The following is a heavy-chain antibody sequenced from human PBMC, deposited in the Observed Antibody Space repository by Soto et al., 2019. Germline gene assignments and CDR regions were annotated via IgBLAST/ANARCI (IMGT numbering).Heavy chain of an antibody. V-gene: IGHV1-69*08. CDR1: GTIFSSYT. J-gene: IGHJ6*02. CDR3: ARGLGGRMDD. D-gene: IGHD3-16*01. CDR2: IIPLVGET. Sequence: QVQLVQSGAEVKKPGSSVRVSCKASGTIFSSYTISWVRQAPGQGLEWMGRIIPLVGETNSAQKFQGRVTLTADKSTSTAYMELNSLRLEDSAVYYCARGLGGRMDDWGQGTTVTVSS.